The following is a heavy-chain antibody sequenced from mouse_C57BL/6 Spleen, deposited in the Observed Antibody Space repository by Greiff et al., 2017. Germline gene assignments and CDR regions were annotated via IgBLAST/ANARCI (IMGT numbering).Heavy chain of an antibody. V-gene: IGHV1-82*01. J-gene: IGHJ3*01. Sequence: QVQLQQSGPALVKPGASVKFSCTASGYAFRGSCMNWVKQRPGKGLEWIGRIYPGDGDTNYNAKFKGKATLTADTSSSTAYMQLSSLTSEDSAVXSCARFYDGVVRSAFADWGQGTPVTVSS. D-gene: IGHD2-3*01. CDR1: GYAFRGSC. CDR3: ARFYDGVVRSAFAD. CDR2: IYPGDGDT.